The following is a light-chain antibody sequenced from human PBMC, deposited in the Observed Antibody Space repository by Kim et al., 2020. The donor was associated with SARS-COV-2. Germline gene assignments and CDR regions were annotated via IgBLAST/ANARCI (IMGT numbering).Light chain of an antibody. J-gene: IGLJ3*02. Sequence: RQATTLTCKGTSNGVGNGGATWLQQHQGHPPQLLSSRNNNRPSGISERFSASGSGDTASLTITGLQPEDEADYCCSAWDSSLSAWVFGGGTKVTVL. CDR2: RNN. CDR1: SNGVGNGG. V-gene: IGLV10-54*01. CDR3: SAWDSSLSAWV.